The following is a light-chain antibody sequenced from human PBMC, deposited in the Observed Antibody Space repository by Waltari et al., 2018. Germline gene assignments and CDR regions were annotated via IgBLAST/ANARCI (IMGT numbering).Light chain of an antibody. CDR3: AAWDNSLSGPV. CDR2: RNN. J-gene: IGLJ2*01. Sequence: QSVLTQPPSASGTPGQRVTISCSGSSSNTGSTYVYWYQQVPGTAPKLLIYRNNQRPSGVPDRFSGSKSGTSASLAISGLRSEDEADYYCAAWDNSLSGPVFGGGTKLTVL. V-gene: IGLV1-47*01. CDR1: SSNTGSTY.